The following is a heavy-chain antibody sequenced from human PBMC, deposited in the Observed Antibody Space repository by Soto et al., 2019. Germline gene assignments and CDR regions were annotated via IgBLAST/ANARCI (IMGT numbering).Heavy chain of an antibody. V-gene: IGHV1-69*13. D-gene: IGHD6-19*01. CDR3: ARGSSEQWLVWVLDY. Sequence: ASVKVSCKASGGTFSSYAISWVRQAPGQGLEWMGGIIPIFGTANCAQKFQGRVTITADESTSTAYMELSSLRSEDTAVYYCARGSSEQWLVWVLDYWGQGTLVTVSS. J-gene: IGHJ4*02. CDR2: IIPIFGTA. CDR1: GGTFSSYA.